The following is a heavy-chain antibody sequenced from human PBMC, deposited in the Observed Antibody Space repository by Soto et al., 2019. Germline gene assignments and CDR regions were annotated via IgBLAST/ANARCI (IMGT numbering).Heavy chain of an antibody. J-gene: IGHJ4*02. CDR1: GYTFTSYG. V-gene: IGHV1-18*01. Sequence: ASVKVSCKASGYTFTSYGISWVRQAPGQGLEWMGWISAYNGNTNYAQKLQGRVTMTTDTSTSTAYMELRSLRSDDTAVYYCARDGVGATVYFGYLDYWGQGALVTVSS. CDR2: ISAYNGNT. D-gene: IGHD1-26*01. CDR3: ARDGVGATVYFGYLDY.